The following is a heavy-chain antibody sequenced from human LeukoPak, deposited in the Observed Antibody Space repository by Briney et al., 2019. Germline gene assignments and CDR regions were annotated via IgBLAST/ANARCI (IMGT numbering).Heavy chain of an antibody. V-gene: IGHV3-30-3*01. Sequence: GGSLRLSCAASGFTFSSYAMHWVRQAPGKGLEWVAVISYDGSNKYYADSVKGRFTISRDNSKNTLYLQMNSLRVEDTAVYYCARAAFDDISSSGEGRGDFWGQGPLVTVSS. J-gene: IGHJ4*02. CDR3: ARAAFDDISSSGEGRGDF. D-gene: IGHD6-6*01. CDR1: GFTFSSYA. CDR2: ISYDGSNK.